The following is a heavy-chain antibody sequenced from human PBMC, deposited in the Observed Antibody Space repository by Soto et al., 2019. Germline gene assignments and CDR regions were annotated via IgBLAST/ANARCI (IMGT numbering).Heavy chain of an antibody. D-gene: IGHD3-16*01. CDR1: VFTFISYI. V-gene: IGHV3-21*05. CDR3: ERGYKMTTL. Sequence: WLSXRLSCSASVFTFISYIITLVRHAPGKGLECVSSISSGSSYIYYADSVNGRFTISRDDANNSLYLQMNSLRADDTAVYYCERGYKMTTLWGQGTLV. CDR2: ISSGSSYI. J-gene: IGHJ4*02.